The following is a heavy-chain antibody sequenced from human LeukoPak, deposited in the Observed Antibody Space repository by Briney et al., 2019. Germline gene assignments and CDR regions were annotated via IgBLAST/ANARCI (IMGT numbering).Heavy chain of an antibody. D-gene: IGHD1-1*01. CDR1: GFTFSSYA. J-gene: IGHJ5*02. V-gene: IGHV3-30-3*01. CDR2: ISYDGSNK. Sequence: GRSLRLSCAASGFTFSSYAMHWVRQAPGKGLEWVAVISYDGSNKYYADSGKGRFTISRDNSKNTLYLQMNSLRAEDTAVYYCARDLEPTHFDPWGQGTLVTVSS. CDR3: ARDLEPTHFDP.